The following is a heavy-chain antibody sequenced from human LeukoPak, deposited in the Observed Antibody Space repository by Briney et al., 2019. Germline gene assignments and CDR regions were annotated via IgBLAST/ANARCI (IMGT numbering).Heavy chain of an antibody. D-gene: IGHD6-13*01. CDR2: SGTAGDT. CDR3: AKKTPGTYPFDY. V-gene: IGHV3-23*01. Sequence: GGSLRLSCAASGFTFSSSAMNWVRQVPGKGLEWVSASGTAGDTYYADSVKGRFTISRDDSKDTLYLQMTSLRAEDTAVYYCAKKTPGTYPFDYWGQGTLVTVSP. CDR1: GFTFSSSA. J-gene: IGHJ4*02.